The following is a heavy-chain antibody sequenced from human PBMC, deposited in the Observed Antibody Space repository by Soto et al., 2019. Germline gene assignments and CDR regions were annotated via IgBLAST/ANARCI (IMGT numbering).Heavy chain of an antibody. V-gene: IGHV3-15*01. J-gene: IGHJ4*02. D-gene: IGHD3-10*02. CDR3: TTDPDDVRGVIDY. CDR1: GHTFNNVW. Sequence: GGSLTLPCAACGHTFNNVWMRWLRQAPGKGLEWVGRMKSKTDGGTTDYAAPVKGRFTISRDDKKNTLYLQMNSLKTEDTAVYYCTTDPDDVRGVIDYWGQGTLVTVSS. CDR2: MKSKTDGGTT.